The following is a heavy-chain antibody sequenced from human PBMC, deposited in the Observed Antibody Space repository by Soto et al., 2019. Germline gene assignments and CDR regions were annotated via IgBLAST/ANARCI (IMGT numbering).Heavy chain of an antibody. Sequence: ASVKVSCKASGYTFTSYDINWVRQATGQGLEWMGWMNPNSGNTGYAQKFQGRVTMTRNTSISTAYMELSSLRSEDTAVYYCALIPYYYDSSGYYPIYNWFDPWGQGTLVTVSS. J-gene: IGHJ5*02. D-gene: IGHD3-22*01. V-gene: IGHV1-8*01. CDR3: ALIPYYYDSSGYYPIYNWFDP. CDR1: GYTFTSYD. CDR2: MNPNSGNT.